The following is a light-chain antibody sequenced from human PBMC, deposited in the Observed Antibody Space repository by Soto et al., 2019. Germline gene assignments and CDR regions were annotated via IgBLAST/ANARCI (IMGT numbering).Light chain of an antibody. J-gene: IGKJ4*01. CDR1: QNINNY. CDR2: DAS. Sequence: DIQMTHSPSSRSSSIRDRVTITCQASQNINNYLNWYQQKPGRAPKLLIYDASDLETGVPSRFSGSGSGTDFTFTINRLQNEDIATYYCQQYDNLPLTFGGGTKVDIK. CDR3: QQYDNLPLT. V-gene: IGKV1-33*01.